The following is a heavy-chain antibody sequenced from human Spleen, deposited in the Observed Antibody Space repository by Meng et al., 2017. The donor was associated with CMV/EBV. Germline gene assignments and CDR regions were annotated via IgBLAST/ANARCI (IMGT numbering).Heavy chain of an antibody. CDR2: ISSSGGAT. Sequence: GESLKISCAASGFTFSSYAMNWVRQAPGKGLEWVSAISSSGGATFYADSVKGRFTISRDNSKSTLYLQMNSLRAADTAVYYCARSGPSGYHYDYWGQGTLVTVSS. D-gene: IGHD5-12*01. CDR1: GFTFSSYA. CDR3: ARSGPSGYHYDY. V-gene: IGHV3-23*01. J-gene: IGHJ4*02.